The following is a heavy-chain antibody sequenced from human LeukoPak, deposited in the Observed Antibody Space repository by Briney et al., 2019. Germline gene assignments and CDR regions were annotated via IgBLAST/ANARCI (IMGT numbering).Heavy chain of an antibody. Sequence: ASVKVSCKASGGTFSSYAISWVRQAPGQGLEWMGGIIPIFGTANYAQKFQGRVTITTAESTSTAYMELSSLRSEDTAVYYCARDRVMVAATRVVPYNWFDPWGQGTLVTVSS. V-gene: IGHV1-69*05. D-gene: IGHD2-15*01. J-gene: IGHJ5*02. CDR1: GGTFSSYA. CDR3: ARDRVMVAATRVVPYNWFDP. CDR2: IIPIFGTA.